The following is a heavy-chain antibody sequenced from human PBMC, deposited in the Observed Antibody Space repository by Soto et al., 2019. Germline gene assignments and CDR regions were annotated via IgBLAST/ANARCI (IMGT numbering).Heavy chain of an antibody. CDR1: GFTVSSNY. D-gene: IGHD4-4*01. Sequence: GGSLRLSCAASGFTVSSNYMSWVRQAPGKGLEWVSVIYSGGSTYYADSVKGRFTISRDNSKNTLYLQMNSLRAEDTAVYYCAITNDYRKWFDPWGQGTLVTVSS. CDR2: IYSGGST. V-gene: IGHV3-66*01. J-gene: IGHJ5*02. CDR3: AITNDYRKWFDP.